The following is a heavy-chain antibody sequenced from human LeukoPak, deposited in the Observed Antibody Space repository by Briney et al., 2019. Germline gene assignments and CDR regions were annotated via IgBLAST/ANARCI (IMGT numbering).Heavy chain of an antibody. CDR2: ISSSSSYI. Sequence: GGSLRLSCAASGFTLSRYSMNWVRQAPGKGLEWVSSISSSSSYIYYADSVKGRFTISRDNAKNSLSLQMNSLRAEDTAVYYCARGQSRYFDWYLGFFDYWGRGTLVTVSS. J-gene: IGHJ4*02. CDR3: ARGQSRYFDWYLGFFDY. D-gene: IGHD3-9*01. CDR1: GFTLSRYS. V-gene: IGHV3-21*01.